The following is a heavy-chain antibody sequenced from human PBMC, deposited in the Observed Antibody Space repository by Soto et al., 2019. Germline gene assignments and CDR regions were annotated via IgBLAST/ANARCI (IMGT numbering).Heavy chain of an antibody. CDR1: GGSFSGYY. CDR3: VRFWPPPDYDTLTGYTDAFDY. CDR2: INHSGST. J-gene: IGHJ4*02. V-gene: IGHV4-34*01. D-gene: IGHD3-9*01. Sequence: SETLSLTCAVHGGSFSGYYWSWIRQPPGKGLEWIGEINHSGSTNYNPSLKSRVTISVDTSKNQFSLKLSSVTAADTAVYYCVRFWPPPDYDTLTGYTDAFDYWGQGTLVTVSS.